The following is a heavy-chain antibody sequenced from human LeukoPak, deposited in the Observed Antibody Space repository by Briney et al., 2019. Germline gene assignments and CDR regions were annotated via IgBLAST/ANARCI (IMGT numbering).Heavy chain of an antibody. CDR3: ASMYFSQYLQH. CDR1: GFTFSSCS. CDR2: ISSSSSYI. J-gene: IGHJ1*01. V-gene: IGHV3-21*01. Sequence: GGSLRLSCAASGFTFSSCSMNWVRKAPGKGLEWVSSISSSSSYIYYADSVKGRFTISRDNAKNSLYLQMNSLRAEDTAVYYCASMYFSQYLQHRGQGTLVTVSS. D-gene: IGHD2-8*01.